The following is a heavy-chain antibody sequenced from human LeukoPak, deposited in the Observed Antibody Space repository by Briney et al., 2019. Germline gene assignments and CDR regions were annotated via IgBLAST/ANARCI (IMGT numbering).Heavy chain of an antibody. Sequence: GGSLRLSCAASGFTFSSYSMNWVRQAPGKGLEWVSSISSSSSYIYYADSVKGRFTISRDNAKNSLYLQMNSLRAEDTAVYYCATSRVGSGSYEDAFDIWAKGQWSPSLQ. J-gene: IGHJ3*02. CDR2: ISSSSSYI. CDR3: ATSRVGSGSYEDAFDI. V-gene: IGHV3-21*01. CDR1: GFTFSSYS. D-gene: IGHD3-10*01.